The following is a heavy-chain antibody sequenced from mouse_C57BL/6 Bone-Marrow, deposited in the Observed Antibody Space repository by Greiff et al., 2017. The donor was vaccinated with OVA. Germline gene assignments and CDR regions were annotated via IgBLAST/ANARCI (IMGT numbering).Heavy chain of an antibody. Sequence: EVKVVESGGGLVQPGGSLKLSCAASGFTFSDYGMAWVRQAPRKGPEWVAFISNLAYSIYYADTVTGRFTISRENAKNTLYLEMSSLRSEDTAMYYCARRGASYYGSSMDYWGQGTSVTVSS. CDR3: ARRGASYYGSSMDY. D-gene: IGHD1-1*01. CDR1: GFTFSDYG. V-gene: IGHV5-15*04. CDR2: ISNLAYSI. J-gene: IGHJ4*01.